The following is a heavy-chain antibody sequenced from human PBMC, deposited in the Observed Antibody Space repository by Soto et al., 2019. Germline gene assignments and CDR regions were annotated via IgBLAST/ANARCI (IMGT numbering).Heavy chain of an antibody. Sequence: SVKVSCKASRVAFSKFIVTWVRQAPGLGLEWVGGIIPIFGTANYAQKFQGRVTITADESTSTSYMEVNNLRSEDTAVYYCAKVRYSSPMCYYYGMDVWGQGTTVTVSS. D-gene: IGHD6-19*01. CDR3: AKVRYSSPMCYYYGMDV. CDR2: IIPIFGTA. CDR1: RVAFSKFI. V-gene: IGHV1-69*13. J-gene: IGHJ6*02.